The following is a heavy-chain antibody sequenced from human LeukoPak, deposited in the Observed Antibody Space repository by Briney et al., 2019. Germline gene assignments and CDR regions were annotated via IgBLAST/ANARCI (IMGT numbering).Heavy chain of an antibody. J-gene: IGHJ4*02. D-gene: IGHD6-13*01. CDR1: GGSISSSNW. V-gene: IGHV4-4*02. CDR3: ATSPRIAAASSFDY. Sequence: SETLSLTCAVSGGSISSSNWWSWVRQPPGKGLEWIGEIYHSGSTNCDPSLKSRVTISVDKSKNQFSLKLSSVTAADTAVYYCATSPRIAAASSFDYWGQGTLVTVSS. CDR2: IYHSGST.